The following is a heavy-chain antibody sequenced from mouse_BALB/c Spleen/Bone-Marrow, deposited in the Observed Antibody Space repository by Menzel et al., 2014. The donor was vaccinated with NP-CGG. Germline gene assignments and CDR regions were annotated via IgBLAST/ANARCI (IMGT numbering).Heavy chain of an antibody. CDR3: ASYYYGISRVAY. D-gene: IGHD1-1*01. CDR1: GFHIKDTY. J-gene: IGHJ3*01. Sequence: EVKLMESGAALVKPGASVKLSCTASGFHIKDTYMHWVKQRPEQGLEWIGRIDPANGNTKYDPKFQGKATITADTSSTTDYLQLCSLTSEDTAVYYCASYYYGISRVAYWRQGTLLTVSA. CDR2: IDPANGNT. V-gene: IGHV14-3*02.